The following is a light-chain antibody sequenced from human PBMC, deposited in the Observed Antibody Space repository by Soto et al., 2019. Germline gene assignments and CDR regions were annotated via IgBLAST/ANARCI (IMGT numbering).Light chain of an antibody. CDR2: AAS. CDR3: QLRRRKPPHT. CDR1: QDISNY. J-gene: IGKJ2*01. Sequence: IQLTQSPSSLAASVGDRVTITCRASQDISNYLVWYQQKPGKAPNLLIYAASTLQSGVPLRFSGGWSGTDFTLTISNLQPEDFATYYCQLRRRKPPHTFGQGTKVEIK. V-gene: IGKV1-9*01.